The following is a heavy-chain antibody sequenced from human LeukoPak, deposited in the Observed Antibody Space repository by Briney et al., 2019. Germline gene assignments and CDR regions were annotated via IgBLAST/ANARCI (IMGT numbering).Heavy chain of an antibody. J-gene: IGHJ4*02. V-gene: IGHV4-59*01. CDR2: IYDSGST. CDR3: ARKGSSGNYDY. CDR1: GGSISSYY. D-gene: IGHD6-19*01. Sequence: AETLSLTCTVSGGSISSYYWSLIRQPPGKGREWIGYIYDSGSTNYNPSLKSRVTISVDTSKNPFSLKLSSVTAADTAVYYCARKGSSGNYDYWGQGTLVTVSS.